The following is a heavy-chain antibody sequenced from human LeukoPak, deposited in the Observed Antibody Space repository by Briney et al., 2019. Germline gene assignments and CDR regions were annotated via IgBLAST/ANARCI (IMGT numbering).Heavy chain of an antibody. CDR2: INAGNGNT. Sequence: ASVKVSCKASGYTSTSYAMHWVRQAPGQRLEWMGWINAGNGNTKYSQKFQGRVTITRDTSASTAYMELSSLRSEDTAVYYCAREDYDFWSGYYCFDPWGQGTLVTVSS. D-gene: IGHD3-3*01. CDR1: GYTSTSYA. J-gene: IGHJ5*02. V-gene: IGHV1-3*01. CDR3: AREDYDFWSGYYCFDP.